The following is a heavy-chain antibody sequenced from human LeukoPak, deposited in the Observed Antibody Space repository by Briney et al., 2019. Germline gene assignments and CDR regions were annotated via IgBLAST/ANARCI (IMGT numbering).Heavy chain of an antibody. V-gene: IGHV3-30*18. CDR1: GFTFSSYG. Sequence: GGSLRLSCAASGFTFSSYGMHWVRQAPGKGLEWVAVISYDGSNKYYADSVKGRFTISRDNSKNTLYLRMNSLRAEDTAVYYCANGESDGIAVAGGDAFDIWGQGTMVTVSS. D-gene: IGHD6-19*01. J-gene: IGHJ3*02. CDR3: ANGESDGIAVAGGDAFDI. CDR2: ISYDGSNK.